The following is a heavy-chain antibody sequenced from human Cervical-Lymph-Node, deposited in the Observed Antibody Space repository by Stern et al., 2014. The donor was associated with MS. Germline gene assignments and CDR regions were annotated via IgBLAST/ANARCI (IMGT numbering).Heavy chain of an antibody. CDR3: ARDLQAAATNYYYGMDV. J-gene: IGHJ6*02. V-gene: IGHV1-46*01. CDR2: INPHSGST. D-gene: IGHD2-15*01. CDR1: GYTFTHFF. Sequence: QVQLVQSGAEVKKPAASVKVSCKASGYTFTHFFIHWVRQAPGQGLEWMGIINPHSGSTAYAQIFKGRVTMTRDTSTSTVYMELSSLRSDDTAVFYCARDLQAAATNYYYGMDVWGQGTTVTVSS.